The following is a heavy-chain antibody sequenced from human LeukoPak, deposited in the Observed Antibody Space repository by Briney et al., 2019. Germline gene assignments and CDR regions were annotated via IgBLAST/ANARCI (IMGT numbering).Heavy chain of an antibody. D-gene: IGHD6-19*01. J-gene: IGHJ4*02. CDR2: IYYSGST. Sequence: SETLSLTCTVSGCSISSYYWSWIRQPPGKGLKWIGYIYYSGSTNYNPSLKSRVTISVDTSKNQFSLKLSSVTAADTAVYYCARERYSSGWYFDYWGQGTLVTVSS. CDR3: ARERYSSGWYFDY. CDR1: GCSISSYY. V-gene: IGHV4-59*01.